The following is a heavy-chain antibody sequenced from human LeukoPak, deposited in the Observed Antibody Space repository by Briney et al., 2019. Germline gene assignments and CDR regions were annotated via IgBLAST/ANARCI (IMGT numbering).Heavy chain of an antibody. V-gene: IGHV3-23*01. CDR3: AKVSPDSSGFIFDY. CDR2: ISDSGDKT. CDR1: GFTFNNFA. D-gene: IGHD3-22*01. J-gene: IGHJ4*02. Sequence: GGSLRHSCAASGFTFNNFAMSWVRQAPGRGLEWVSAISDSGDKTFYADSVKGRFSISRDNSKNTLYLQMNSLRAEDTAVYYCAKVSPDSSGFIFDYWGQGTLVTVSS.